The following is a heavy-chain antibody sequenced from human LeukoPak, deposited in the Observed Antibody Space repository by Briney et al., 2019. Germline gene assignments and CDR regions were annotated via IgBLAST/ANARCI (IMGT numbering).Heavy chain of an antibody. CDR3: AKAGHTYGSGWFDP. Sequence: GGSLRLSCAASGFSFSNYGMHWVCQAPGKGLEWVAFIRNDGTSKYYVDFVKGRFSISRDNSRNTLYLQINSPRDDDTAVYYCAKAGHTYGSGWFDPWGQGTLVIVSS. V-gene: IGHV3-30*02. CDR2: IRNDGTSK. CDR1: GFSFSNYG. J-gene: IGHJ5*02. D-gene: IGHD5-18*01.